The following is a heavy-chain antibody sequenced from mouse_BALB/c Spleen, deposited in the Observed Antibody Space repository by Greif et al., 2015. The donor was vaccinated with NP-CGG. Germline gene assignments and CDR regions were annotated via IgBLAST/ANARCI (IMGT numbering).Heavy chain of an antibody. Sequence: DVKLQESGAELVKPGASVKLSCTASGFNIKDTYMHWVKQRPEQGLEWIGRIDPANGNTKYDPKFQGKATITADTSSNTAYPQLSSLTSEDTAVYYCARKLGRGLYFDYWGQGTTLTVSS. CDR1: GFNIKDTY. J-gene: IGHJ2*01. CDR2: IDPANGNT. V-gene: IGHV14-3*02. CDR3: ARKLGRGLYFDY. D-gene: IGHD4-1*01.